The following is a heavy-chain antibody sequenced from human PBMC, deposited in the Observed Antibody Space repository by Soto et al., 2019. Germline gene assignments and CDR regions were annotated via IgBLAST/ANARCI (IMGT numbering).Heavy chain of an antibody. CDR2: IDPSDSYT. V-gene: IGHV5-10-1*01. Sequence: GESLKISCKGSGYSFTSYWISWVRQMPGKGLEWMGRIDPSDSYTNYSPSFQGHVTISADKSISTAYLQWSSLKASDTAMYYCARSSYGSSGYYGTYYYGMDVWGQGTTVTVSS. CDR3: ARSSYGSSGYYGTYYYGMDV. D-gene: IGHD3-22*01. CDR1: GYSFTSYW. J-gene: IGHJ6*02.